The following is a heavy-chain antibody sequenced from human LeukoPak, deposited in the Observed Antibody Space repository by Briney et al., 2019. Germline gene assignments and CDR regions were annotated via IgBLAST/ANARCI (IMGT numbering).Heavy chain of an antibody. J-gene: IGHJ4*02. V-gene: IGHV3-23*01. CDR1: GFTFSTYV. CDR2: ISGDTKYT. Sequence: GGSLRLSCAASGFTFSTYVLTWVRQAPGKGLEWVSLISGDTKYTYYADSVKGRFTISRDNSKNTLFLQMNSLRAEDTAVYYCAKARGYSDYSGYRTFDYWGQGALVTVSS. CDR3: AKARGYSDYSGYRTFDY. D-gene: IGHD3-22*01.